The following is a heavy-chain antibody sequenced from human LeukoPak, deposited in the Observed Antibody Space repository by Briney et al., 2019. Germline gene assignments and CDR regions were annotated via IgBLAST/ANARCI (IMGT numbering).Heavy chain of an antibody. CDR2: IIPILGIA. J-gene: IGHJ1*01. D-gene: IGHD5-18*01. Sequence: GASVKVSCKASGGTFSSYAISWVRQAPGQGLEWMGRIIPILGIANYAQKFQGRVTITADKSTSTAYMELSSLRSEDTAVYYCARGGYSYGYAVQHWGQGTLVTVSS. V-gene: IGHV1-69*04. CDR3: ARGGYSYGYAVQH. CDR1: GGTFSSYA.